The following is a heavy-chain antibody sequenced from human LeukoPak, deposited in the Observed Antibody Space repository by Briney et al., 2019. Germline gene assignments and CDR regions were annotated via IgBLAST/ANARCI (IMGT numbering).Heavy chain of an antibody. J-gene: IGHJ6*02. CDR1: GFTFDDYA. CDR2: ISWNSGSI. V-gene: IGHV3-9*01. CDR3: AKGRDGYNSGYYYGMDV. D-gene: IGHD5-24*01. Sequence: PGGSLRLSCAASGFTFDDYAMHWVRQAPGKGLEWVSGISWNSGSIGYADSVKGRLTISRDNAKNSLYLQMNSLRAEDTALYYCAKGRDGYNSGYYYGMDVWGQGTTVTVSS.